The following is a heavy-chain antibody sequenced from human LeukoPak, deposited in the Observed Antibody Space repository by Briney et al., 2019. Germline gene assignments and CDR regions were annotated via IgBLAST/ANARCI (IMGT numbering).Heavy chain of an antibody. V-gene: IGHV3-64*01. D-gene: IGHD2-15*01. CDR1: GFTFSSYS. Sequence: GGSQRLSCAASGFTFSSYSMHWVRQAPGMVLEYVSAISSNGGSTYYANSVKGRSTISRDKSKNTLYLQIGSLRAEDMAVYYCARGRISYVVVALDYWGQVTLVTVSS. CDR3: ARGRISYVVVALDY. J-gene: IGHJ4*02. CDR2: ISSNGGST.